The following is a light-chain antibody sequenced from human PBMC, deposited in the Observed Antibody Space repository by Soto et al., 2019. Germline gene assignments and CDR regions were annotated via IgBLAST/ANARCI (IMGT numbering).Light chain of an antibody. CDR3: AAWDDSLNGWV. J-gene: IGLJ3*02. Sequence: QSVLTQPPSASGTPGQRVTISCSGSSSNIGSSNVNWYQQLPATTPQLLIFSDNQRPSGGPERFSGSKSGTSAALAISGLQSEDEADYYCAAWDDSLNGWVFGGGTKLTVL. V-gene: IGLV1-44*01. CDR2: SDN. CDR1: SSNIGSSN.